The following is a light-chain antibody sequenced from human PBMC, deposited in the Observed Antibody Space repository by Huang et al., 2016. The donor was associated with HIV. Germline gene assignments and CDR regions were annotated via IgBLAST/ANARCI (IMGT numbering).Light chain of an antibody. CDR3: MQALQTPDT. J-gene: IGKJ2*01. V-gene: IGKV2-28*01. CDR2: LGS. CDR1: QSLLHTNGHNY. Sequence: DIVMIQSPFSLPVTPGQAASISCRSSQSLLHTNGHNYLEWYVQKPGQSPQLLIYLGSNRASGVPDRVSGSGSGTDFTLKISRVEAEDVGVYYCMQALQTPDTFGQGTKLEIK.